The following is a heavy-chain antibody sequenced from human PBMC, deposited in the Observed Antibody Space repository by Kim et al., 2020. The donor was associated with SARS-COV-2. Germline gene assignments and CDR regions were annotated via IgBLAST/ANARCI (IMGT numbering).Heavy chain of an antibody. V-gene: IGHV3-23*01. CDR1: GFTFSSYA. CDR2: ISGSGGST. CDR3: AKDGEYGYGSGGYYNG. D-gene: IGHD3-10*01. Sequence: GGSLRLSCAASGFTFSSYAMSWVRQAPGKGLEWVSAISGSGGSTYYADSVKGRFTISRVNSKNTLYLQMNSLRAKDTAVYYCAKDGEYGYGSGGYYNGWGQGTLVTVSS. J-gene: IGHJ4*02.